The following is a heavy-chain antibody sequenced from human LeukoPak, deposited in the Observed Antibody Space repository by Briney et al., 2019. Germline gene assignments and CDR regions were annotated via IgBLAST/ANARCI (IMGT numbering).Heavy chain of an antibody. J-gene: IGHJ4*02. V-gene: IGHV3-23*01. Sequence: PGGSLRLSCAASGFTFRNYAMSWVRQAPGKGLEWVSGIHNSDGTTYYTDSVKGRFTISRDNSKNMLYLQMNSLRAEDTAVYYCAKDRTTAARIFDYWGQGTLVTVSS. CDR2: IHNSDGTT. D-gene: IGHD6-6*01. CDR3: AKDRTTAARIFDY. CDR1: GFTFRNYA.